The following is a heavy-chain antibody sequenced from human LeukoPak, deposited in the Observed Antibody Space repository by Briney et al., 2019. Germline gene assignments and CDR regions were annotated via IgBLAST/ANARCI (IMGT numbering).Heavy chain of an antibody. J-gene: IGHJ3*02. CDR2: IRSSGTTT. Sequence: PGGSLRLSCAASGFPFSTYSMNWVRQAPGRGLEWLSYIRSSGTTTYYADSVKGRFTISRDNSRNTLYLQMNSLRAEDTAVYYCARALNGFDIWGPGTLVTVSS. CDR3: ARALNGFDI. V-gene: IGHV3-48*01. CDR1: GFPFSTYS.